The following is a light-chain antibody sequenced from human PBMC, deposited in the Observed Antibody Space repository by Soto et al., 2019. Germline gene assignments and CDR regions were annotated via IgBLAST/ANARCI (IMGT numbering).Light chain of an antibody. CDR2: GAS. V-gene: IGKV3-15*01. CDR1: QSIDAN. CDR3: QQYKNWPPYT. J-gene: IGKJ2*01. Sequence: EMVMTQSPATLSVSPGERATLSCRASQSIDANLAWYQHKPGQAPRLLVYGASTRATGIPARFSGSRSGTEFTLTISSLQSEDFAIYYCQQYKNWPPYTFGQGTKLEIK.